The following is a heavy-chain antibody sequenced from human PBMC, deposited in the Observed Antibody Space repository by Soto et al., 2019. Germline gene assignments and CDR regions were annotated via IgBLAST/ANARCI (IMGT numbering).Heavy chain of an antibody. J-gene: IGHJ4*02. CDR2: ISYDGSNK. D-gene: IGHD3-10*01. CDR3: ALGDYYGSGSYYNVDY. Sequence: GGSLRLSCAASGFTFSSYAMHWVRQAPGKGLEWVAVISYDGSNKYYADSVKGRFTISRDNSKNTLYLQMNSLRAEDTAVYYCALGDYYGSGSYYNVDYWGQGTLVTVSS. CDR1: GFTFSSYA. V-gene: IGHV3-30-3*01.